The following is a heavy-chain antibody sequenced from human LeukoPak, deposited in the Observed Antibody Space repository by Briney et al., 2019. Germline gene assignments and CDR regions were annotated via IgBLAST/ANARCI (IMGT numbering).Heavy chain of an antibody. CDR1: GYTFTSYY. D-gene: IGHD4-17*01. CDR3: ARDSPNGDYLFQH. J-gene: IGHJ1*01. V-gene: IGHV1-46*01. Sequence: ASVKVSCKASGYTFTSYYMHWVRQAPGQGLEWMGIINPSGGSTSYAQKFQGRVTMTRDTSTSTVYMELSSLRSEDTTVYYCARDSPNGDYLFQHWGQGTLVTVSS. CDR2: INPSGGST.